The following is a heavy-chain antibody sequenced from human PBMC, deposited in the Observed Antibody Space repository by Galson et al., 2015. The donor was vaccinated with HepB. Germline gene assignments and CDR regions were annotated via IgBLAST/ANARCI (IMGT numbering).Heavy chain of an antibody. Sequence: SLRLSCAASGFTFNRYTMHWVRQAPGKGLEWVSLINWGGDSTYYADSVKGRFTISKDNSKNSLYLQMNSLRTEDTAFYYCAKDTWGSSAWYYFDYWGQGTLVTVSS. D-gene: IGHD3-16*01. CDR1: GFTFNRYT. J-gene: IGHJ4*02. CDR2: INWGGDST. V-gene: IGHV3-43*01. CDR3: AKDTWGSSAWYYFDY.